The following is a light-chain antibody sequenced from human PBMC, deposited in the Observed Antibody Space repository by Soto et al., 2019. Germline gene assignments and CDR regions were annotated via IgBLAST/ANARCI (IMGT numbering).Light chain of an antibody. V-gene: IGLV2-11*01. CDR3: CSYAGGYTHV. CDR2: DVT. CDR1: SSDVGAYTY. J-gene: IGLJ1*01. Sequence: QSALTQPRSVSGSPGQSVTISCTGTSSDVGAYTYVSWFQQHPGKAPKLIIYDVTKRPSGVPLHFSGSKSGNTASLTISGLQAEDEADYYCCSYAGGYTHVFGTGTKVTVL.